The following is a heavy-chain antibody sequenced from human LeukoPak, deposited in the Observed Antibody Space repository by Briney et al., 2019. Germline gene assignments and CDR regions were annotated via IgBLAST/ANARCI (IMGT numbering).Heavy chain of an antibody. J-gene: IGHJ4*02. CDR1: GFTFNTYG. D-gene: IGHD1/OR15-1a*01. Sequence: GRSLRLSCAASGFTFNTYGMHWLRQTPDKGLEWLSFIRYDGSNKYYMESVRGRFTSSRDNSKNTLYLQMNSLRPEDTAIYYCARNWNNFFDSWGQGTLVTVSS. CDR2: IRYDGSNK. V-gene: IGHV3-30*02. CDR3: ARNWNNFFDS.